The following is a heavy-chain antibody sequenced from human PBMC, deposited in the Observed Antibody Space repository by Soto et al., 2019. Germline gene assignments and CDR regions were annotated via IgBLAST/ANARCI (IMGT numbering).Heavy chain of an antibody. CDR2: IHYSGST. V-gene: IGHV4-59*11. J-gene: IGHJ5*02. Sequence: PSETLSLTCAVSGDSISPHYWSWVRQPPGKGLEFIGYIHYSGSTVYNPSLKSRVTISLDTSKNQFSLKVTSVTAADTAVYYCAREWFDPWGQGTLVTVSS. CDR3: AREWFDP. CDR1: GDSISPHY.